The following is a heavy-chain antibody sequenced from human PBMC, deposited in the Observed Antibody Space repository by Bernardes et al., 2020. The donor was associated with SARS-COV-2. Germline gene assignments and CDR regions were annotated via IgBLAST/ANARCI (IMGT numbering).Heavy chain of an antibody. V-gene: IGHV4-59*01. D-gene: IGHD2-21*01. J-gene: IGHJ2*01. CDR1: GGSISGYY. Sequence: SETLSLTCTVSGGSISGYYWSWIRQPPGKGLEWIGYIYYTGNTYYNPSLKSRVTISVDTSKNQFSLKLSSVTAADTAVYYCLGVIAIPGSYWYFDSWGRGTLVTVSS. CDR2: IYYTGNT. CDR3: LGVIAIPGSYWYFDS.